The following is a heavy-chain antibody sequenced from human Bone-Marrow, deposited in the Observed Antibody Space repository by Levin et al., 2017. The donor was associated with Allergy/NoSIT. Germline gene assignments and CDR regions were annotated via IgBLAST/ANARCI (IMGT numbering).Heavy chain of an antibody. CDR2: ISAYNGNT. V-gene: IGHV1-18*01. D-gene: IGHD3-22*01. CDR3: AGDQGYDDSSGYYRPKALFDY. CDR1: GYSFSRYA. Sequence: GASVKVSCKTSGYSFSRYAISWVRQAPGQGLECMGAISAYNGNTNYAQKFQGRVTMTTDTSTSTAYMELRGLRSDDTAVYYCAGDQGYDDSSGYYRPKALFDYWGHGTLVTVSA. J-gene: IGHJ4*01.